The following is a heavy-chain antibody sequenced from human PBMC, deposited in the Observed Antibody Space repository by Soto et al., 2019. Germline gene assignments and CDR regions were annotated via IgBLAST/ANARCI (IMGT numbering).Heavy chain of an antibody. CDR1: GGSISSSSYY. D-gene: IGHD4-4*01. Sequence: SETLSLTCTVSGGSISSSSYYWGWIRQPPGKGLEWIGSIYYSGSTYYNPSLKSRVTISVDTSKNQFSLKLSSVTAADTAVYYCASVPSTTTVTTGFDYWGQGTLVTVSS. CDR2: IYYSGST. V-gene: IGHV4-39*01. J-gene: IGHJ4*02. CDR3: ASVPSTTTVTTGFDY.